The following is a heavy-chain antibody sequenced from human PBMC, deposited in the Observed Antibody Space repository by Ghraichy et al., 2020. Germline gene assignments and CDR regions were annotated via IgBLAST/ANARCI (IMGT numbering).Heavy chain of an antibody. CDR1: GGSISQTNYY. Sequence: SQTLSLTCTVSGGSISQTNYYWGWIRQSPGKGLEWIGSISYRRGPYYNPSLQSRVTMSVDTSKNQFSLRLSSVTAADTAVYYCAKSKDPTRYDFWSGYSTNSLDVWGQGATVTVSS. J-gene: IGHJ6*02. CDR2: ISYRRGP. V-gene: IGHV4-39*01. D-gene: IGHD3-3*01. CDR3: AKSKDPTRYDFWSGYSTNSLDV.